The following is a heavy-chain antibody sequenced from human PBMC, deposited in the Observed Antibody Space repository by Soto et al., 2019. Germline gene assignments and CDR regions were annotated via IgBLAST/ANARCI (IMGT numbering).Heavy chain of an antibody. CDR1: GYTFTSYG. CDR3: AREGMVRGVITGVVYYYYGMDV. Sequence: ASVKVSCKASGYTFTSYGISWVRQAPGQGLEWMGWISAYNGNTNYAQKLQGRVTMTTDTSTSTAYMELRSLRSDDTAVYYCAREGMVRGVITGVVYYYYGMDVWGQGTTVTVSS. D-gene: IGHD3-10*01. V-gene: IGHV1-18*01. CDR2: ISAYNGNT. J-gene: IGHJ6*02.